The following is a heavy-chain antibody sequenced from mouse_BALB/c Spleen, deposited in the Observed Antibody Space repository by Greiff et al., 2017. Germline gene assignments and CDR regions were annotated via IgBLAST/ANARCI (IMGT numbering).Heavy chain of an antibody. Sequence: EVKLQESGPGLVKPSQSLSLTCTVTGYSITSDYAWNWIRQFPGNKLEWMGYISYSGSTSYNPSLKSRISITRDTSKNQFFLQLNSVTTEDTATYYCARSYYYGSKGYFDVWGAGTTVTVSS. V-gene: IGHV3-2*02. CDR2: ISYSGST. J-gene: IGHJ1*01. D-gene: IGHD1-1*01. CDR1: GYSITSDYA. CDR3: ARSYYYGSKGYFDV.